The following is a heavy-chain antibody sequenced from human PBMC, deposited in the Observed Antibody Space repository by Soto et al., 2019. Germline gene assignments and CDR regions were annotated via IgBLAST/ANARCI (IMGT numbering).Heavy chain of an antibody. V-gene: IGHV3-73*02. CDR3: TSDSSGIEGATPH. CDR2: IRTKPNSYAT. J-gene: IGHJ4*02. D-gene: IGHD1-26*01. Sequence: EVQLVESGGGLVQPGGSLKLSCVSSGFTFSGSAIHWVRQASGRGLEWVGRIRTKPNSYATAYAESVKGRFTITRDDSKNTAYLQMNSLKTEDTALYYCTSDSSGIEGATPHWGQGTLVTVSS. CDR1: GFTFSGSA.